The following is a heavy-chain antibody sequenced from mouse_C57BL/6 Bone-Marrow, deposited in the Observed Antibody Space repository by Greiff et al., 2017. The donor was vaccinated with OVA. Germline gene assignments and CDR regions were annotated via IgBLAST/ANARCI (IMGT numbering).Heavy chain of an antibody. Sequence: VQLQQSGPVLVKPGASVKMSCKASGYTFTDYYMNWVKQSHGKSLEWIGAINPYNGGTSYNQKFKGKATLTVDKSSSTAYMELNSLTSEDSAVYYCARRGVYYYGSSSYYFDYWGQGTTLTVSS. CDR3: ARRGVYYYGSSSYYFDY. D-gene: IGHD1-1*01. J-gene: IGHJ2*01. V-gene: IGHV1-19*01. CDR1: GYTFTDYY. CDR2: INPYNGGT.